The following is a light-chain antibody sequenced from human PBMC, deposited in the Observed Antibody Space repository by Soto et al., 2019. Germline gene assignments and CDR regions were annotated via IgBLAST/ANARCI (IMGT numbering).Light chain of an antibody. CDR2: GAP. CDR3: QQYNNWPYT. J-gene: IGKJ3*01. CDR1: QSVSTK. V-gene: IGKV3D-15*01. Sequence: MVMTQSPATLSVSPGERATLSCRASQSVSTKLAWYQQKPGQAPRLLIYGAPTRATGIPARFSGSGSGTDFTLTISSLQSEDFAVYYCQQYNNWPYTFGPGTRVDIK.